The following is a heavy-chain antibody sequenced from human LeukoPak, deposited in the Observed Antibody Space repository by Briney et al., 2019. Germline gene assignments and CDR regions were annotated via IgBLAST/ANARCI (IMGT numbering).Heavy chain of an antibody. D-gene: IGHD1-1*01. CDR1: GGSFSGYY. Sequence: SETLSLTCAVYGGSFSGYYWSWIRQPPGKGLEWIGEIYHSGSTNYNPSLKSRVTISVDTSKNQFSLKLSSVTAADTAVYYCARLWSQGYAPDYWGQGTLVTVSS. CDR3: ARLWSQGYAPDY. J-gene: IGHJ4*02. V-gene: IGHV4-34*01. CDR2: IYHSGST.